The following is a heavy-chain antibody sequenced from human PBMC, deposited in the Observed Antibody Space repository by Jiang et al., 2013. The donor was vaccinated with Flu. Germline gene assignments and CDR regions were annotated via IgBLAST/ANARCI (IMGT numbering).Heavy chain of an antibody. CDR2: IYYSGST. D-gene: IGHD3-3*01. V-gene: IGHV4-39*01. J-gene: IGHJ5*02. Sequence: GSGLVKPSETLSLTCTVSGGSISSSSYYWGWIRQPPGKGLEWIGSIYYSGSTYYNPSLKSRVTISVDTSKNQFSLKLSSVTAADTAVYYCARRGAFTTLSKSWFDPWGQGTLVTVSS. CDR1: GGSISSSSYY. CDR3: ARRGAFTTLSKSWFDP.